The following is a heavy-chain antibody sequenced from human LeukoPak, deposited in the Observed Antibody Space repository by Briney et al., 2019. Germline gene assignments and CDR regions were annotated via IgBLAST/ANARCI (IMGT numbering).Heavy chain of an antibody. Sequence: SQTLSLTCAISGDSVSNNNAAWNWIRQSPSRGLEWLGRTYYRSKWYTDYAVSVSSRITINPDASKNQFSLQLNSVTHEDTAVYYCASSSLRGSDAFDIWGQGTMVTVSS. CDR3: ASSSLRGSDAFDI. CDR2: TYYRSKWYT. V-gene: IGHV6-1*01. D-gene: IGHD3-16*01. J-gene: IGHJ3*02. CDR1: GDSVSNNNAA.